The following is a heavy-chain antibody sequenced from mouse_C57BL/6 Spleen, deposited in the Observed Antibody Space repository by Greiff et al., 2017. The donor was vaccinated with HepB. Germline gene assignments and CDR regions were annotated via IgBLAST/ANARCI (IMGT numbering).Heavy chain of an antibody. CDR2: IYPRSGNT. CDR1: GYTFTSYG. Sequence: QVQLKQSGAELARPGASVKLSCKASGYTFTSYGISWVKQRTGQGLEWIGEIYPRSGNTYYNEKFKGKATLTADKSSSTAYMELRSLTSEDSAVYFCARVGNYYFDYWGQGTTLTVSS. V-gene: IGHV1-81*01. D-gene: IGHD2-1*01. CDR3: ARVGNYYFDY. J-gene: IGHJ2*01.